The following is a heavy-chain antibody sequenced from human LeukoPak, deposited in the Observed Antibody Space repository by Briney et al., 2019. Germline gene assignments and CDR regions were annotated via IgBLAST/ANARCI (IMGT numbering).Heavy chain of an antibody. CDR3: ARGGYSTSWFDY. D-gene: IGHD6-13*01. V-gene: IGHV4-39*01. J-gene: IGHJ5*01. CDR2: IYHRGST. Sequence: NPSETLSLTCTVSGGSISSSGDYWGWIRQPPGKGLEWIGTIYHRGSTPYNPSLRSRVTISVDTSKNQFSLKLSSVTAADTAVYYCARGGYSTSWFDYWGQGTLVTVSS. CDR1: GGSISSSGDY.